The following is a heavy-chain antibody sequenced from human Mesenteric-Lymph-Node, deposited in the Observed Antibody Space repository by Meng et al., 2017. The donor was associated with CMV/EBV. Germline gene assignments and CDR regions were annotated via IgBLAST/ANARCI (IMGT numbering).Heavy chain of an antibody. CDR3: ARGGIYADDYLGLDV. CDR2: IIPILGLT. V-gene: IGHV1-69*02. CDR1: GGTFGSYT. Sequence: PVKVFCKASGGTFGSYTISWVRQAPGQGLEWMGRIIPILGLTNYAQRLEARVTMTADKSTNTAYMELSSLTSEDTAVYYCARGGIYADDYLGLDVWGQGTTVTVSS. D-gene: IGHD5/OR15-5a*01. J-gene: IGHJ6*02.